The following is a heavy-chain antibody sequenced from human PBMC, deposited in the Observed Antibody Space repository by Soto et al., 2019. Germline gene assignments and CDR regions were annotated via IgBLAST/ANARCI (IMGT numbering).Heavy chain of an antibody. J-gene: IGHJ4*02. Sequence: SETLSLTCTVSGGSISSAAYYWSWIRQHPGKGLEWIGYIYYSGSTYYTPSLKSRVTISVDTSKNQFSLKLSSVTAADTAVYYCARDVGITMVRGVIPIWGQGTLVTVSS. CDR2: IYYSGST. CDR1: GGSISSAAYY. D-gene: IGHD3-10*01. CDR3: ARDVGITMVRGVIPI. V-gene: IGHV4-31*03.